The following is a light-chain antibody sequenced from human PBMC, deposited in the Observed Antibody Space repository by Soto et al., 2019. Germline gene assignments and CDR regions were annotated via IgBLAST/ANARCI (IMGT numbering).Light chain of an antibody. Sequence: QTVVTQEPSLSVSPGGTVTLTCGLSSGSVSAGHYHRWFQQIPGQSPRTVMYSTNLRSSGVPARVSGSILGTKAALTIAWAQEDDECDYYCVLYLGGGIWVFVGGTKLTVL. CDR3: VLYLGGGIWV. J-gene: IGLJ3*02. V-gene: IGLV8-61*01. CDR2: STN. CDR1: SGSVSAGHY.